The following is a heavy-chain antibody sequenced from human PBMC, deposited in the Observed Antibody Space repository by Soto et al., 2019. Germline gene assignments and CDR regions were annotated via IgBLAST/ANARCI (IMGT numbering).Heavy chain of an antibody. J-gene: IGHJ6*02. V-gene: IGHV3-30*18. Sequence: GGSLRLSCAASGFTFSSYGMHWVRQAPGKGLEWVAVISYDGSNKYYADSVKGRFTISRDNSKNTLYLQMNSLRAEDTAVYYCAKDRIQLWSRDYYYYYGMDVWGQGTTVTVSS. CDR2: ISYDGSNK. CDR3: AKDRIQLWSRDYYYYYGMDV. D-gene: IGHD5-18*01. CDR1: GFTFSSYG.